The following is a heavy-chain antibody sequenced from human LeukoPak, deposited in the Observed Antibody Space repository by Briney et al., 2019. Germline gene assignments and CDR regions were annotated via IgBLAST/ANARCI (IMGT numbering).Heavy chain of an antibody. J-gene: IGHJ6*02. CDR3: ARDHPVPAAPTVHYYYYGMDV. CDR1: GGSISSYY. Sequence: SETLSLTCTVSGGSISSYYWSWIRQPPGKGLEWIGYIYYSGSTNYNPSLKSRVTISADTSKNQFSLKLSSVTAADTAVYYCARDHPVPAAPTVHYYYYGMDVWGQGTTVTVSS. D-gene: IGHD2-2*01. V-gene: IGHV4-59*01. CDR2: IYYSGST.